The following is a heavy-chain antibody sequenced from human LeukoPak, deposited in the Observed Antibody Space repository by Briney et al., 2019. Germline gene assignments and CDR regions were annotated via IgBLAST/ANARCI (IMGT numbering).Heavy chain of an antibody. CDR3: ARVSSTTSFDY. CDR1: GFTVSSNY. CDR2: IYSGGST. Sequence: GGSLRLSCAASGFTVSSNYMSWVRQAPGKGLEWVSVIYSGGSTYYADSVKGLFTISRDNSKNTLYLQMNSLRAEDTAVYYCARVSSTTSFDYWGQGTLVTVSS. J-gene: IGHJ4*02. V-gene: IGHV3-53*01. D-gene: IGHD4-17*01.